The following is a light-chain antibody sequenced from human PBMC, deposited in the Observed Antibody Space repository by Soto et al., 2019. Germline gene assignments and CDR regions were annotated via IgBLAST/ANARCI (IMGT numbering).Light chain of an antibody. CDR1: QSISSNF. Sequence: EIVLTQSPGTLSLSPGQRATLSCRASQSISSNFLAWYQQKPGQAPRLLIYATSSRATGIPGRFSGSGSGTDFTLTISRREPEDFAVYYCQQYSSSWTFGQGTKVEIK. J-gene: IGKJ1*01. CDR3: QQYSSSWT. CDR2: ATS. V-gene: IGKV3-20*01.